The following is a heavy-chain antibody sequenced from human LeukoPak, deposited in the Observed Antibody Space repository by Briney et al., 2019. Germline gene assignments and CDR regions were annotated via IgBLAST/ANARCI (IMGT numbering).Heavy chain of an antibody. CDR1: GGFISGHY. CDR2: IYDSGST. V-gene: IGHV4-59*11. Sequence: SETLSLTCTVSGGFISGHYWTWIRQPPGKGLEWIGYIYDSGSTKYSPSLKSRVTISVDTSKNQFSLKLSSVTAADTAVYYCARGGVLKSVDYWGQGTLVAVSS. CDR3: ARGGVLKSVDY. D-gene: IGHD3-16*01. J-gene: IGHJ4*02.